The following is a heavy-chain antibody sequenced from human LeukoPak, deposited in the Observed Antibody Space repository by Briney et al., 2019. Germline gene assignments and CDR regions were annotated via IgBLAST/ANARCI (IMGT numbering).Heavy chain of an antibody. CDR3: ARGGGYCGGDCYGIDY. V-gene: IGHV3-21*01. CDR2: ISSSSSYI. CDR1: GFTVSNNY. Sequence: PGGSLRLSCAASGFTVSNNYMNWVRQAPGKGLEWVSAISSSSSYIYYADPVKGRFTISRDNAKNSLYLQMNSLRAEDTAVYYCARGGGYCGGDCYGIDYWGQGTLVTVSS. J-gene: IGHJ4*02. D-gene: IGHD2-21*01.